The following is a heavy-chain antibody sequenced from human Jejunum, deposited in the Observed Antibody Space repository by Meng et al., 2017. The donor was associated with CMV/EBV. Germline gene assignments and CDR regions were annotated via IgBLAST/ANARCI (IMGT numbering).Heavy chain of an antibody. CDR3: ARSTMSYDSLTGLPMGLNPYYIDY. D-gene: IGHD3-9*01. J-gene: IGHJ4*02. Sequence: WLRNMPGEGLEWMGILYPGDSDTRYSPSYQGQVTISTDKSTSTAFLQWTSLKTSDTAMYYCARSTMSYDSLTGLPMGLNPYYIDYWGQGTLVTVSS. V-gene: IGHV5-51*01. CDR2: LYPGDSDT.